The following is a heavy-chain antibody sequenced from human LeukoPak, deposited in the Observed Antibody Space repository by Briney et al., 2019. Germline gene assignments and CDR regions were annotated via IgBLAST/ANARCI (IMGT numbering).Heavy chain of an antibody. V-gene: IGHV1-46*01. Sequence: GASVKVSFKASGYTFTIYYMHWVRQAPGQGLEWMGIINPSGGSTSYAQKFQGRVTMTRDTSTSTVYMELSSLRSEDTAVYYCARGSSGYYQLDYWGQGTLVTVSS. CDR1: GYTFTIYY. D-gene: IGHD3-22*01. J-gene: IGHJ4*02. CDR3: ARGSSGYYQLDY. CDR2: INPSGGST.